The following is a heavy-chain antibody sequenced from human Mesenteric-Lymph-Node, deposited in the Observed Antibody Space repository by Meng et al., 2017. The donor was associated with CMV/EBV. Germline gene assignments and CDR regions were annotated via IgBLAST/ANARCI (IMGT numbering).Heavy chain of an antibody. J-gene: IGHJ4*02. CDR3: VRADPTKKSSTTSCLDY. CDR2: ISSDSRYI. CDR1: GFTFSSYT. Sequence: GGSLRLSCAASGFTFSSYTMDWLRQAPGKGLEWVSAISSDSRYIYYADSVKGRFAISRNNAKKSLYLQMNSLRAEDTAVYYCVRADPTKKSSTTSCLDYWGQGTPVTVSS. V-gene: IGHV3-21*01. D-gene: IGHD2-2*01.